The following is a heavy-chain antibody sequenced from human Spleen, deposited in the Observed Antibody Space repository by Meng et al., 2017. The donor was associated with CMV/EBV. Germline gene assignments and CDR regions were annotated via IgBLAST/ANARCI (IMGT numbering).Heavy chain of an antibody. V-gene: IGHV4-30-4*08. D-gene: IGHD2-15*01. CDR2: IYYSGST. Sequence: QGQLQASGPGLVKPSQTLSLTCTVSVGSISSGDYYWSWIRQPPGKGLEWIGYIYYSGSTYYNPSLKSRVTISVDTSKNQFSLKLSSVTAADTAVYYCARGGPLVNAPGFDYWGQGTLVTVSS. CDR1: VGSISSGDYY. J-gene: IGHJ4*02. CDR3: ARGGPLVNAPGFDY.